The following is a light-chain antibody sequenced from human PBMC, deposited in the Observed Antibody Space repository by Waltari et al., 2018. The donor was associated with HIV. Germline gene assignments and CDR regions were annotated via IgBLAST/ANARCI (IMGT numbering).Light chain of an antibody. J-gene: IGLJ3*02. CDR1: SSAVGGYKY. Sequence: QSALTQPASVSGSPGQSITISCTGTSSAVGGYKYVSWYQQHPGKAPKLMIYDVSNRPSGVSNRFSGSKSGNTASLTISGLQAEDEADYYCSSYTSSSTWVFGGGTKLTVL. CDR2: DVS. V-gene: IGLV2-14*03. CDR3: SSYTSSSTWV.